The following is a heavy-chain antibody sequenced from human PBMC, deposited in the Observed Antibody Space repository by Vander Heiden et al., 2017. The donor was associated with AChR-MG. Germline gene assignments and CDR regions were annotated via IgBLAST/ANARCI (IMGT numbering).Heavy chain of an antibody. Sequence: EMQPVETGGGLTEPGGSLRLPCAASGFTVSSNNMSWVRQAPGKGLEWVSVIYGGGSTYYADSVKGRFTISRDNSKNTLYLQMNSLRAEDTAVYYCATETIAYCGGDCYPKFDYWGQGTLVTVSS. CDR3: ATETIAYCGGDCYPKFDY. D-gene: IGHD2-21*02. V-gene: IGHV3-53*02. CDR1: GFTVSSNN. CDR2: IYGGGST. J-gene: IGHJ4*02.